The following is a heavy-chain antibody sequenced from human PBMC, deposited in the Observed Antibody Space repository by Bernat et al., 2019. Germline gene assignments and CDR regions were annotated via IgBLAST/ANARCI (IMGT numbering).Heavy chain of an antibody. CDR1: GVSISSGDYY. CDR2: IYYSGST. J-gene: IGHJ5*02. Sequence: QVQLQESGPGLVKPSQTLSLTCTVSGVSISSGDYYWSWIRQPPGKGLEWIGYIYYSGSTYYNPSLKSRVTISVDTSKNQFSLKLSSVTAADTAVYYCAIWSDSYGPVEINWFDPWGQGTLVTVSS. CDR3: AIWSDSYGPVEINWFDP. D-gene: IGHD5-18*01. V-gene: IGHV4-30-4*01.